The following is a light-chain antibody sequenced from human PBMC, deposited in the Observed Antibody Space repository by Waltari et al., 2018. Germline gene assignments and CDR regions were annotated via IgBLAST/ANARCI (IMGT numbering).Light chain of an antibody. J-gene: IGLJ3*02. CDR3: SSYTSSSTWV. CDR1: SSDVGSYNY. Sequence: QSALTQPASVSGSPGQSLTISCTGTSSDVGSYNYVSWYQQHPGKAPKLMIYDVNKRPSGVSNRFSGSKSGNTASLTISGFQAEDEADYYCSSYTSSSTWVFGGGTKLTVL. CDR2: DVN. V-gene: IGLV2-14*03.